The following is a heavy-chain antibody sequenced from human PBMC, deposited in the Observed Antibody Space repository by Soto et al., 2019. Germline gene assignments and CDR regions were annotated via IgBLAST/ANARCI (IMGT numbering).Heavy chain of an antibody. CDR1: GGTFTNYV. V-gene: IGHV1-69*01. CDR3: VRGRSSPSFDP. Sequence: QVQLVQSGAEVRKPGSSVKVSCKISGGTFTNYVISWLRQAPGQGLEWMGGLIPIFGAANLAQKFQGRGTITADESTSTVNMELSSLTSEDTAGYYCVRGRSSPSFDPWGQGTRVTVSS. D-gene: IGHD6-6*01. CDR2: LIPIFGAA. J-gene: IGHJ5*02.